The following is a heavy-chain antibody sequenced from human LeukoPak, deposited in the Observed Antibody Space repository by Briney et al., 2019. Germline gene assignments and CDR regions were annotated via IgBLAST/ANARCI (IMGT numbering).Heavy chain of an antibody. CDR1: GFTFSSYS. CDR3: ARELGYSRGIFDY. Sequence: GGSLRLSCAASGFTFSSYSMNWVRQAPGKGLEWVSYISSSSSTIYYADSVKGRFTISRDNAKNSLYLQMNSLRAEDTAVYYCARELGYSRGIFDYWGQGTLVTVSS. D-gene: IGHD3-22*01. CDR2: ISSSSSTI. J-gene: IGHJ4*02. V-gene: IGHV3-48*01.